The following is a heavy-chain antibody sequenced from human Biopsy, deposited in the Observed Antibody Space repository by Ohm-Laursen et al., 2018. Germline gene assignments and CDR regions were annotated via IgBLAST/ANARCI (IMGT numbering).Heavy chain of an antibody. CDR1: AGTFINYA. V-gene: IGHV1-69*13. CDR2: IIPMFGTA. D-gene: IGHD1-26*01. J-gene: IGHJ4*02. Sequence: SVTASCQASAGTFINYAISCARQAPGHWLGWMGGIIPMFGTANYAQMFQGRVSISADESTSTSYMELSSLTTEDTAIYYCARGPHSGSHSCFDYWGRGTLVTVSS. CDR3: ARGPHSGSHSCFDY.